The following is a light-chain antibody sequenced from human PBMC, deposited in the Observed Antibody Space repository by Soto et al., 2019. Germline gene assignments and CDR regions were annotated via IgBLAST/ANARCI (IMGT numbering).Light chain of an antibody. CDR2: DVS. Sequence: QSMLTQPASVSGAPGQSITISCTGTSSDVGDYNYVSWYQQHPGKAPKLMLYDVSNRPSGISNRFSGSKSGNTASLTISGLQAEDEADYYCSSYTSSSTLFGTGTKLTVL. CDR1: SSDVGDYNY. CDR3: SSYTSSSTL. J-gene: IGLJ1*01. V-gene: IGLV2-14*01.